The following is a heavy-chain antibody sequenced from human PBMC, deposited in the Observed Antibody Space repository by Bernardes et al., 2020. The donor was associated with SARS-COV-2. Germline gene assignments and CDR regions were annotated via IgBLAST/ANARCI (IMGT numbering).Heavy chain of an antibody. CDR2: IHPGDSDT. J-gene: IGHJ6*02. CDR1: DYTFTNYW. Sequence: GESLKISCKGSDYTFTNYWIGWVRQMPGKGLEWMGIIHPGDSDTKYSPSFQGRVTISADKSVNTAYLQWSSLKASDTAIYYCARRRYGDFGVDVWGQGTTVTVSS. V-gene: IGHV5-51*01. CDR3: ARRRYGDFGVDV. D-gene: IGHD4-17*01.